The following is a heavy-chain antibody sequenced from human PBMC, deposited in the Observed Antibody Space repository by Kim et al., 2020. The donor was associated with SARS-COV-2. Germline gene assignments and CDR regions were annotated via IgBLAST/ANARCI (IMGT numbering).Heavy chain of an antibody. V-gene: IGHV3-30*18. D-gene: IGHD3-10*01. CDR2: ISYDGSNK. J-gene: IGHJ4*01. CDR1: GFTFSSYG. Sequence: GGSLRLSCAASGFTFSSYGMHWVRQAPGKGLEWVAVISYDGSNKYYADSVKGRFTISRDNSKNTLYLQMNSLRAEDTAVYYCAKDYLMAGSGRYSDYWG. CDR3: AKDYLMAGSGRYSDY.